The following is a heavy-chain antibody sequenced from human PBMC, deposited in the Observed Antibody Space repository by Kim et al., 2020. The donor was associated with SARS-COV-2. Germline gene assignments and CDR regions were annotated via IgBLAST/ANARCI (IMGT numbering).Heavy chain of an antibody. CDR1: GFTFSSYS. V-gene: IGHV3-21*01. J-gene: IGHJ3*02. CDR2: ISSSSSYI. Sequence: GGSLRLSCAASGFTFSSYSMNWVRQAPGKGLEWVSSISSSSSYIYYADSVKGRFTISRDNAKNSLYLQMNSLRAEDTALYYCARAPVTDIVVVVAATPDAFDIWGQGTMVTVSS. D-gene: IGHD2-15*01. CDR3: ARAPVTDIVVVVAATPDAFDI.